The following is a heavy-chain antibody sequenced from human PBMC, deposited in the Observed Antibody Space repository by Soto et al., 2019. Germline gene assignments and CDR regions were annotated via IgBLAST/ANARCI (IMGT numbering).Heavy chain of an antibody. Sequence: PGGSLRLSCAASGFTFSNAWMSWVRQAPGKGLEWVGRIKSKTDGGTTDYAAPVKGRFTISRDDSKNTLYLQMNSLKTEDTAVYYCTTIGYRYGRGYYYYYYGMDVWDQGTTVTVSS. V-gene: IGHV3-15*01. CDR3: TTIGYRYGRGYYYYYYGMDV. D-gene: IGHD5-18*01. CDR1: GFTFSNAW. CDR2: IKSKTDGGTT. J-gene: IGHJ6*02.